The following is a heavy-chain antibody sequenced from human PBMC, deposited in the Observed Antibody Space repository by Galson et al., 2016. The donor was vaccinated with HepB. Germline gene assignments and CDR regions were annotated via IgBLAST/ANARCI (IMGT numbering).Heavy chain of an antibody. D-gene: IGHD1-26*01. J-gene: IGHJ4*02. CDR1: GDTFSSYA. V-gene: IGHV1-69*13. CDR3: ARVDFGREATAFDH. CDR2: SIPILGSA. Sequence: SVKVSCKASGDTFSSYAISWVRQAPGQGLEWMGGSIPILGSADYARKFQGRVTITADESTNTVYMDLSSLRSDDTDVYYCARVDFGREATAFDHWGQGTVVSVSS.